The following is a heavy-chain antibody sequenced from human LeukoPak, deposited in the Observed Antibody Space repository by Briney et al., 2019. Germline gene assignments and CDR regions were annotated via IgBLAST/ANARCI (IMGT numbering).Heavy chain of an antibody. CDR2: IYTSGST. J-gene: IGHJ4*02. CDR1: GGSISSGSYY. V-gene: IGHV4-61*02. Sequence: PSETLSLTCAVSGGSISSGSYYWSWIRQPAGKGLEWIGRIYTSGSTNYNPSLKSRVTISVDTSKNQFSLKLSSVTAADTAVYYCARDTRTYYDFWSGYIGWGQGTLVTVSS. D-gene: IGHD3-3*01. CDR3: ARDTRTYYDFWSGYIG.